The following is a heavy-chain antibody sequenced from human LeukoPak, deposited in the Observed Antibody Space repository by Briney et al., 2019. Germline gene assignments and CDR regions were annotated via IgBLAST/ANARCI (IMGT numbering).Heavy chain of an antibody. V-gene: IGHV3-33*01. CDR1: GFTFGRYG. J-gene: IGHJ4*02. CDR3: ARLLDSGNYALSVLRY. D-gene: IGHD3-22*01. Sequence: PGRSLRLSCAASGFTFGRYGMHWVRQAPGKGLEWVALISYDGNNKYYADSVKGRFTISRDNSKDTLYLQMSSLRAEDTAVYYCARLLDSGNYALSVLRYWGQGTLVTVSS. CDR2: ISYDGNNK.